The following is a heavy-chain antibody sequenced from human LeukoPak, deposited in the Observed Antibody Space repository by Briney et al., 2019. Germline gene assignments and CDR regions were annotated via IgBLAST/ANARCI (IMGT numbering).Heavy chain of an antibody. Sequence: GGSLRLSCAASGFIFYEYGMSWVRHAPGKGLEWVSGINWNGGSTGYADSVKGRFTISRDNAKKSLYLQMNSLRTEDTALYHCARGPLFGEFKGFDPWGQGTLVTVSS. V-gene: IGHV3-20*01. D-gene: IGHD3-10*01. J-gene: IGHJ5*01. CDR2: INWNGGST. CDR3: ARGPLFGEFKGFDP. CDR1: GFIFYEYG.